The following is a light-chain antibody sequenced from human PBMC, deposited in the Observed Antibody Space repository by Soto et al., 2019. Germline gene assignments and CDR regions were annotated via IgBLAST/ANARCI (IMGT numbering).Light chain of an antibody. J-gene: IGLJ2*01. Sequence: QAVLTQPPSVSAAPGQKVTISCSGSSSNIGNNYVSWYQQLPGTAPKLLIYDNNKRPSGIPDRCSGYKSGTSATLGITGLQTGDEADYYCGTWYSSLSAVVFGGGTKLTV. CDR1: SSNIGNNY. V-gene: IGLV1-51*01. CDR3: GTWYSSLSAVV. CDR2: DNN.